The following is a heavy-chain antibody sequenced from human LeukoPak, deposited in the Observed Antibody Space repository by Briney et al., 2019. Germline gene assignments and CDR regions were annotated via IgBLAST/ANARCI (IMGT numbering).Heavy chain of an antibody. CDR1: GFTFSSHE. Sequence: GGSLRLSCAASGFTFSSHEMNWVRQAPGKGLEWLSYISGSGDTMYYADSVRGRFTISRDNAKNSLYLQMNSLRTEDSALYSCARGAVAGTPPVDYWGPGTLVTVS. CDR3: ARGAVAGTPPVDY. V-gene: IGHV3-48*03. D-gene: IGHD6-19*01. J-gene: IGHJ4*02. CDR2: ISGSGDTM.